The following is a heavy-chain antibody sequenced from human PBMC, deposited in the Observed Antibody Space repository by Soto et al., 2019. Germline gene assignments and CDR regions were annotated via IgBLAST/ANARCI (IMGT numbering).Heavy chain of an antibody. CDR3: ARLAGSWYDY. D-gene: IGHD6-13*01. V-gene: IGHV4-39*01. CDR1: GGSISSSSYY. J-gene: IGHJ4*02. Sequence: SETLSLTCTVSGGSISSSSYYWGWIRQPPGKGLEWIGSIYYSGSTYYNPSLKSRVTISVDTSKNQFSLKLSSVTAADTAVYYCARLAGSWYDYWGQGTLVTVSS. CDR2: IYYSGST.